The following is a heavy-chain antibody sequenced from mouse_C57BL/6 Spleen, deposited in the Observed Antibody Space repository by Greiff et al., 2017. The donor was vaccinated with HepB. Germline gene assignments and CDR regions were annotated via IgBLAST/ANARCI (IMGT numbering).Heavy chain of an antibody. CDR3: ARATTVGYFHY. D-gene: IGHD1-1*01. CDR2: IDPSDSYT. V-gene: IGHV1-50*01. J-gene: IGHJ2*01. CDR1: GYTFTSYW. Sequence: QVQLQQPGAELVKPGASVKLSCKASGYTFTSYWMQWVKQRPGQGLEWIGEIDPSDSYTNYNQKLKGKATLTVDKSSSTAYMQLSSLTSEDSAVYYCARATTVGYFHYWGQGTTLTVSS.